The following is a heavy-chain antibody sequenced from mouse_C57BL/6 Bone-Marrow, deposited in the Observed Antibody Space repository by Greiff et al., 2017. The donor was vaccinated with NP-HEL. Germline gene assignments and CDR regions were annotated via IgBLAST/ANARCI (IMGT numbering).Heavy chain of an antibody. J-gene: IGHJ1*03. CDR2: IFPGSGST. CDR3: ARITTVVATEWYFDV. V-gene: IGHV1-75*01. CDR1: GYTFTDYY. D-gene: IGHD1-1*01. Sequence: QVQLKQSGPELVKPGASVKISCKASGYTFTDYYINWVKQRPGQGLEWIGWIFPGSGSTSYNEKFKGTATLTVDKSSSTAYMLLSSLTSEDSAVYFCARITTVVATEWYFDVWGTGTTVTVSS.